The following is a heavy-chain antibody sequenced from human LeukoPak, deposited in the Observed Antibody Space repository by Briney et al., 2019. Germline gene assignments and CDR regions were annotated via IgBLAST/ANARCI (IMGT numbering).Heavy chain of an antibody. D-gene: IGHD2-2*01. J-gene: IGHJ4*02. V-gene: IGHV1-2*02. CDR3: ARANFLYCSSTTCLFDY. Sequence: ASVKVSCKASGYTFTDYYMHWMRQAPGQGFEWMGWINPNSGDTNYAQKFQGRVTMTRDTSINTAHMELSRLRSDDTAVYYCARANFLYCSSTTCLFDYWGQGTLVIVSS. CDR2: INPNSGDT. CDR1: GYTFTDYY.